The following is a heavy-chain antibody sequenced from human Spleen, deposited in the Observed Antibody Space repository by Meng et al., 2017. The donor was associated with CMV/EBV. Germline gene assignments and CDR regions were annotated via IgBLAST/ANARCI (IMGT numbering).Heavy chain of an antibody. CDR3: TKGGGERVTFDAMDV. CDR1: GFTFDDFA. J-gene: IGHJ6*02. V-gene: IGHV3-9*01. Sequence: GGSLRLSCTASGFTFDDFAMHWVRQTPGEGLEWVSCISGNTGFIGYADSVKGRFTISRDNAKKTLSLQMNTLRAEDTALYYCTKGGGERVTFDAMDVWGQGTTVTVSS. CDR2: ISGNTGFI. D-gene: IGHD2-21*02.